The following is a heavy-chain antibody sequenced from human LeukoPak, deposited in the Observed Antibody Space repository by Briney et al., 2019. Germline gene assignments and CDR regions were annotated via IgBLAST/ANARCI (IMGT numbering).Heavy chain of an antibody. D-gene: IGHD3-16*01. J-gene: IGHJ6*02. CDR3: TTDLVRITEYLSYYYGMDV. V-gene: IGHV3-15*07. CDR1: GFTFSNAW. CDR2: IKSKTDGGTT. Sequence: GGSLRLSCAASGFTFSNAWMNWVRQAPGKGLEWVGRIKSKTDGGTTDYAAPVKGRFTISRDDSKNTLYLQMNSLKTEDTAVYYCTTDLVRITEYLSYYYGMDVWGQGTTVTVSS.